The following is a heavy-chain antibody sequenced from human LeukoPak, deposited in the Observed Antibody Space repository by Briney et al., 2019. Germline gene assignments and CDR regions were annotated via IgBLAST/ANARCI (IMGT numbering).Heavy chain of an antibody. CDR2: ISSSSSYI. CDR1: GFMFSDFA. J-gene: IGHJ3*02. CDR3: ARDKAFDI. V-gene: IGHV3-21*01. Sequence: GGSLRLSCAASGFMFSDFAMSWVRQTPGKGLEWVSSISSSSSYIYYADSVKGRFTISRDNAKNSLYLQMNSLRAEDTAVYYCARDKAFDIWGQGTMVTVSS.